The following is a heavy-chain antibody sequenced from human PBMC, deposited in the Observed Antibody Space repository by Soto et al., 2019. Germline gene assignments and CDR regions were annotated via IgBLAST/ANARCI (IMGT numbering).Heavy chain of an antibody. J-gene: IGHJ6*02. CDR1: GFTFSSYS. Sequence: PGGSLRLSCAASGFTFSSYSMNWVRQAPGKGLEWVSSISSSSSCIYYADSVKGRFTISRDNAKNSLYLQMNSLRAEDTAVYYCARDDSTPQQGVYYYYGMDVWGQGTTVTVSS. CDR3: ARDDSTPQQGVYYYYGMDV. CDR2: ISSSSSCI. V-gene: IGHV3-21*01. D-gene: IGHD2-21*02.